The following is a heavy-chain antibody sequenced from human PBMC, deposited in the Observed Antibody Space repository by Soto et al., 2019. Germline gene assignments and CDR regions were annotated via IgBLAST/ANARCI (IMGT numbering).Heavy chain of an antibody. D-gene: IGHD3-16*01. V-gene: IGHV3-7*01. CDR1: GFAFSTYW. CDR3: VCGGNFFVY. Sequence: EVQLVGSGGGLVQPGGSLRLPCAASGFAFSTYWMTWVRQPPGKGLEWVASINQDGSEGYYVDSVRGRVTISRDNAKTSLYPQKNSLCAEDTAVYYCVCGGNFFVYWGQGTLVTVSP. CDR2: INQDGSEG. J-gene: IGHJ4*02.